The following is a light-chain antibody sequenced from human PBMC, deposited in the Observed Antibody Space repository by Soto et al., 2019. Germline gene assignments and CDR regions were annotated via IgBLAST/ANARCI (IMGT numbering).Light chain of an antibody. CDR2: DVS. CDR1: SSDVGAYNF. V-gene: IGLV2-11*01. J-gene: IGLJ1*01. Sequence: QSALTQPRSVSGSPGQSVTISCTGSSSDVGAYNFVSWYQQHPGKAPKLMIYDVSKRPSGVPDRFSASKSGNTASLTISGLQAEDESDYYCSSYATSTPYVFGSGTKVTVL. CDR3: SSYATSTPYV.